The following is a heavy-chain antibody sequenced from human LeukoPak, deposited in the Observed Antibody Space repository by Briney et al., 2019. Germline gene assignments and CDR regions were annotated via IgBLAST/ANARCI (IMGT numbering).Heavy chain of an antibody. Sequence: GGSLRLSCAASGFTFSSYGMHWVRQAPGKGLEWVAIISYDGSKKYYGDSVKGRFTISRDNSKNTLYLQMNSLRAEDTAVYNCAKAYYGSGSPLDWFDPWGQGTLVTVSS. D-gene: IGHD3-10*01. J-gene: IGHJ5*02. CDR2: ISYDGSKK. CDR1: GFTFSSYG. V-gene: IGHV3-30*18. CDR3: AKAYYGSGSPLDWFDP.